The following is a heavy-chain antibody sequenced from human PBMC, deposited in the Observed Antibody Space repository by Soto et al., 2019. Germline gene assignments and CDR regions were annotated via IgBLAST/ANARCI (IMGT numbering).Heavy chain of an antibody. CDR3: ARVYYGDYVDY. CDR2: INHSGST. D-gene: IGHD4-17*01. V-gene: IGHV4-34*01. CDR1: GGSFSGYY. J-gene: IGHJ4*02. Sequence: QVQLQQWGAGLLKPSETLSLTCAVYGGSFSGYYWSWIRQPPGKGLEWIGEINHSGSTNYNPSLKSRVTISVDTSKNQFSLKLSSVTAADTAVYYCARVYYGDYVDYWGQGTLVTVSS.